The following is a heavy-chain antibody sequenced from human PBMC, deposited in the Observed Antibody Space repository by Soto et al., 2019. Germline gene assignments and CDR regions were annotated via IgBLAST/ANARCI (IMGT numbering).Heavy chain of an antibody. CDR2: ISGGSSVT. J-gene: IGHJ4*02. CDR3: AKVLSKNYYYPFDF. D-gene: IGHD3-10*01. CDR1: GFTFSDYA. V-gene: IGHV3-23*01. Sequence: GGSLRLSCTASGFTFSDYAMAWVRQAPGKGLEWVSTISGGSSVTYYGDSVKGRFTISRDSAKKTLFLQLNRLSAEDTATYYCAKVLSKNYYYPFDFWGQGTQVTVSS.